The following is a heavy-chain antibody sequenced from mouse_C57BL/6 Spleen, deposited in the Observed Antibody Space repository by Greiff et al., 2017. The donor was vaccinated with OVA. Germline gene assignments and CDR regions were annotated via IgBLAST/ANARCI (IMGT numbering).Heavy chain of an antibody. CDR2: ISDGGSYT. V-gene: IGHV5-4*01. CDR3: ARDPPFYDYDDPYYFDY. CDR1: GFTFSSYA. Sequence: DVKLVESGGGLVKPGGSLKLSCAASGFTFSSYAMSWVRQTPEKRLEWVATISDGGSYTYYPDNVKGRFTISRDNAKNNLYLQMSHLKSEDTAMYYCARDPPFYDYDDPYYFDYWGQGTTLTVSS. D-gene: IGHD2-4*01. J-gene: IGHJ2*01.